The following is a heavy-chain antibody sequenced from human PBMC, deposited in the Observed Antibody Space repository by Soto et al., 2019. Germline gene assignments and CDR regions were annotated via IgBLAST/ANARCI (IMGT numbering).Heavy chain of an antibody. Sequence: GGSLRLSCAPPGFPFLSYAMSWVRQAPGKGLEWVSAISGSGGSTYYADSVKGRFTISRDNSKNTLYLQMNSLRAEDTAVYYCAKGDSSSWYPLGPMGYWGQGT. CDR1: GFPFLSYA. CDR2: ISGSGGST. CDR3: AKGDSSSWYPLGPMGY. J-gene: IGHJ4*02. D-gene: IGHD6-13*01. V-gene: IGHV3-23*01.